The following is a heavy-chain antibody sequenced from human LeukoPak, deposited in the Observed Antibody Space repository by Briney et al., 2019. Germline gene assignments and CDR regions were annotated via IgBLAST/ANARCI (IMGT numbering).Heavy chain of an antibody. CDR3: ARSPHSYGGEAQDY. CDR1: GGSISSYY. Sequence: KPSETLSLTCTVSGGSISSYYWSWIRQPPGKGLEWIGYIYYSGSTNYNPSLKSRVTISVDTSKNQFSLKLSSVTAADTAVYYCARSPHSYGGEAQDYWGQGTLVTVSS. V-gene: IGHV4-59*01. J-gene: IGHJ4*02. CDR2: IYYSGST. D-gene: IGHD5-18*01.